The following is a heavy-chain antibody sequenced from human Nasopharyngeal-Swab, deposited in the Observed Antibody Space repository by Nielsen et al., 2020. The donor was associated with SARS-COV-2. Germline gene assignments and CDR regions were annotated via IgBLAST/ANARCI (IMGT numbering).Heavy chain of an antibody. Sequence: GWSLCLCWAASGFSFSIFWMTWVRQAPGRGLEGVSNMNEDGSENNYVDSVNGRFNISRDSTKNLLYLQMNSLRAEDTAFYYCAREKDFWGGSHYFYMDVWGKGTTVTVSS. CDR2: MNEDGSEN. CDR3: AREKDFWGGSHYFYMDV. J-gene: IGHJ6*03. V-gene: IGHV3-7*05. CDR1: GFSFSIFW. D-gene: IGHD3-3*01.